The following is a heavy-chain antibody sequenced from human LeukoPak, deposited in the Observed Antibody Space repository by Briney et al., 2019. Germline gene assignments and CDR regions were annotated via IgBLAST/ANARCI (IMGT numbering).Heavy chain of an antibody. CDR2: IYYSGST. Sequence: SQTLSLTCTVSGGSISSGDYYWSWIRQPPGKGLEWIGYIYYSGSTYYNPSLKSRVIISVDTSKNQFSLKLSSVTAADTAVYYCARGGSSGSNWFDPWGQGTLVTVSS. CDR1: GGSISSGDYY. D-gene: IGHD3-22*01. CDR3: ARGGSSGSNWFDP. J-gene: IGHJ5*02. V-gene: IGHV4-30-4*01.